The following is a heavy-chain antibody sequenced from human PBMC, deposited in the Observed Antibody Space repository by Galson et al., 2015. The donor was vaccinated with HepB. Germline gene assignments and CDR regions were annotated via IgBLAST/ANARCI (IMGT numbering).Heavy chain of an antibody. CDR1: GFTFSSYA. CDR3: AKELHGYSYGMARVGYFDY. Sequence: SLRLSCAASGFTFSSYAVSWVRQAPGKGLEWVSAISGSGGSTYYADSVKGRFTISRDNSKNTLYLQMNSLRAEDTAVYYCAKELHGYSYGMARVGYFDYWGQGTLVTVSS. V-gene: IGHV3-23*01. D-gene: IGHD5-18*01. CDR2: ISGSGGST. J-gene: IGHJ4*02.